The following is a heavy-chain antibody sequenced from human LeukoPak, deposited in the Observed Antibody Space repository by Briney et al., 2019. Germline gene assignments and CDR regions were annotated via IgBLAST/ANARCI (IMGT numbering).Heavy chain of an antibody. D-gene: IGHD3-3*01. CDR2: IYYSGST. J-gene: IGHJ3*02. Sequence: SETLSLTCTVSGGSISSGGYYWSWIRQHPGKGLEWIGYIYYSGSTYYNPSLKSRVTISVDTSKNQFSLKPSSVTAADTAVYYCARGNYDFWSGYYDAFDIWGQGTMVTVSS. CDR1: GGSISSGGYY. CDR3: ARGNYDFWSGYYDAFDI. V-gene: IGHV4-31*03.